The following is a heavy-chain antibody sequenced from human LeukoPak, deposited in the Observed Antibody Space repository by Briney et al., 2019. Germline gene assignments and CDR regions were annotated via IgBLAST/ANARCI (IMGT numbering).Heavy chain of an antibody. Sequence: SETLSLTCSVSGGSVSTHYWSWIRQPAGKGLEWIGRIHTSGTTNYNPSLKSRVTLSLDKSNNQLSLTVTSVTAADTAVYFCARDGDGGGYPDYWGQGTLVTVSS. CDR2: IHTSGTT. CDR3: ARDGDGGGYPDY. D-gene: IGHD3-22*01. V-gene: IGHV4-4*07. J-gene: IGHJ4*02. CDR1: GGSVSTHY.